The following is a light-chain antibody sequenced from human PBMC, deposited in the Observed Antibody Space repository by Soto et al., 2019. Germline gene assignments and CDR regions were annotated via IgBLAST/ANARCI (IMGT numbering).Light chain of an antibody. V-gene: IGLV1-47*01. CDR2: RND. J-gene: IGLJ3*02. CDR1: SSNIGSHY. CDR3: AAWDVSLSGWV. Sequence: QSVLTQPPSASGTPGQRVTISCSGSSSNIGSHYVYWYQQLPGTAPKPLIYRNDPRPTGVPDRFSGSKSGTSASLAISGLRSEDESDYYCAAWDVSLSGWVFGGGTKLTVL.